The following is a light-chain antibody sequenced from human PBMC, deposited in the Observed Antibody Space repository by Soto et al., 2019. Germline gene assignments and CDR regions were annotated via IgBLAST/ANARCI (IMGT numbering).Light chain of an antibody. CDR1: QYITIY. J-gene: IGKJ5*01. V-gene: IGKV3-11*01. CDR2: DAS. Sequence: ESLLPQSPASLSLTTRERSTLSCRASQYITIYLAWYQQKPGQAPRLLIYDASNRATGIPARFSGSGSGTDFTLTIISLEPDDFAVYYCQQRADWPITFGQGTRLE. CDR3: QQRADWPIT.